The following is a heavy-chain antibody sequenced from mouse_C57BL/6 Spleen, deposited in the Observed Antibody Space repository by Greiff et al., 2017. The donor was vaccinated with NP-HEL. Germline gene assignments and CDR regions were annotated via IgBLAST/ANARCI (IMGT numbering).Heavy chain of an antibody. Sequence: QVQLQQSGPELVKPGASVKISCKASGYAFSSSWMNWVKQRPGKGLEWIGRIYPGDGDTNYNGKFKGKATLTADKSSSTAYMQLSSLTSEDSAVYFCARKGPLDGSFAYWGQGTLVTVSA. D-gene: IGHD2-3*01. J-gene: IGHJ3*01. CDR2: IYPGDGDT. CDR3: ARKGPLDGSFAY. V-gene: IGHV1-82*01. CDR1: GYAFSSSW.